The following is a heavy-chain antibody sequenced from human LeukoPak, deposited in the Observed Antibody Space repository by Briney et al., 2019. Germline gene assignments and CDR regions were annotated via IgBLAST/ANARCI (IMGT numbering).Heavy chain of an antibody. CDR1: GFIFSSCW. J-gene: IGHJ4*02. D-gene: IGHD5-24*01. Sequence: GGSLRLSCEASGFIFSSCWMSWVRQAPGKGLEWVANIKEDGSDKYYVDSVKGRFTISRDNAKNSQYLQMNSLRAEDTAVYYCARDTGYNTFDYWGQGTLVTVSS. CDR2: IKEDGSDK. CDR3: ARDTGYNTFDY. V-gene: IGHV3-7*05.